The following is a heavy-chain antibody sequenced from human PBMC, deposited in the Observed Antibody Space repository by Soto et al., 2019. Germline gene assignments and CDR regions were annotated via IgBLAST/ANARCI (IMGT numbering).Heavy chain of an antibody. Sequence: SETLSLDCTVTGGAISSGDYYWSWIRQPPGKGLEWIGYIYYSGSTYYNPSLKSRVTISVDTSKNQFSLKLSSVTAADTAVYYCAFFCDYTSTYSIDVSGQEAT. CDR1: GGAISSGDYY. J-gene: IGHJ6*02. D-gene: IGHD4-17*01. CDR3: AFFCDYTSTYSIDV. V-gene: IGHV4-30-4*01. CDR2: IYYSGST.